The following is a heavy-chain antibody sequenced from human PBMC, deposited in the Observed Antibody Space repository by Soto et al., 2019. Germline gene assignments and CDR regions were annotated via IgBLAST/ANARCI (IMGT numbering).Heavy chain of an antibody. J-gene: IGHJ6*03. CDR2: INPNSGGT. CDR1: GYTFTGYY. CDR3: ARGGSSSLHYYCYYMDV. D-gene: IGHD6-6*01. Sequence: GASVKVSCKASGYTFTGYYMHWVRQAPGQGLEWMGWINPNSGGTNYAQKFQGWVTMTRDTSISTAYMELSRLRSDDTAVYYCARGGSSSLHYYCYYMDVWGKGTTVTVSS. V-gene: IGHV1-2*04.